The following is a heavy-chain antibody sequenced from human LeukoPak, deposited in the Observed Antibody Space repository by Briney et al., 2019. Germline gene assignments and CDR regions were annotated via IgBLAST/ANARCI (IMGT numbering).Heavy chain of an antibody. V-gene: IGHV3-48*03. CDR1: GFTLGSFE. D-gene: IGHD6-19*01. CDR3: ARVLGGSGRSGEWFDL. CDR2: ISLRGGTI. Sequence: PGGSLRLSCAASGFTLGSFEMNWVRQAPGKGLEWVSFISLRGGTILYADSVQGRFTNSRDNAKNSLYLQMNTLTAEDTAIYYCARVLGGSGRSGEWFDLWGQGTLVTVSS. J-gene: IGHJ5*02.